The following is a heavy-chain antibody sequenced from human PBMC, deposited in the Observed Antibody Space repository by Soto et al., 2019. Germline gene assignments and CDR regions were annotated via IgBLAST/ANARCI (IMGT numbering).Heavy chain of an antibody. V-gene: IGHV4-30-2*01. CDR1: GGSISSGGFS. CDR2: IYHSGST. CDR3: ARVPTP. J-gene: IGHJ5*02. Sequence: SEILCLTCAVSGGSISSGGFSWSWIRQPPGKGLEWIGYIYHSGSTYYNPSLKSRVTISVDRSKNQFPLKLNSMTAADTAVYYCARVPTPWGQGTLVTVSS.